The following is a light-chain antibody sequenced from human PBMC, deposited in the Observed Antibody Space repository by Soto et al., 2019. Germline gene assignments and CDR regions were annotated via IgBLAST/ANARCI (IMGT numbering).Light chain of an antibody. CDR3: QQSNTWPPIN. Sequence: ELLLTQSPVTLCLPPGEVATLSRRSSQSVRTYLAWYQVKPGQAHRLIIYDASRRASGVPDRFSGSGSGTDFTLTIRRLEPEDFALYYCQQSNTWPPINCGKGTRRAIK. J-gene: IGKJ5*01. V-gene: IGKV3-11*01. CDR2: DAS. CDR1: QSVRTY.